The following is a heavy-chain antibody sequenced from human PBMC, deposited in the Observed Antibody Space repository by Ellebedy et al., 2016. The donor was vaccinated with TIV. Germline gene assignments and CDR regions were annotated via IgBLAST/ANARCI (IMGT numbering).Heavy chain of an antibody. CDR3: AKVNWFGESRKTGDY. Sequence: PGGSLRLSCATSGFTFYSHDVNWVRQAPGKGLEWVSGISGGGDSTYYADSVKGRFTVSSDKYKNMLDLQMNSLRVEDTAVYYCAKVNWFGESRKTGDYWGQGTLVTVSS. J-gene: IGHJ4*02. V-gene: IGHV3-23*01. D-gene: IGHD3-10*01. CDR2: ISGGGDST. CDR1: GFTFYSHD.